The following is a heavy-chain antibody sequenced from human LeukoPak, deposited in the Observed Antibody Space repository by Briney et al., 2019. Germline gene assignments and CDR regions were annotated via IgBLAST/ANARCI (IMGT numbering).Heavy chain of an antibody. J-gene: IGHJ6*03. CDR1: GGSFSGYY. CDR2: INHSGST. D-gene: IGHD6-13*01. CDR3: ARSRQLVYYYYYYYMDV. V-gene: IGHV4-34*01. Sequence: SETLSLTCAVYGGSFSGYYWSWIRQPPGKGLEWIGEINHSGSTNYNPSLKSRVTISVDTSKNQFSLKLSSVTAADTAVYYCARSRQLVYYYYYYYMDVWGKGTTVTVSS.